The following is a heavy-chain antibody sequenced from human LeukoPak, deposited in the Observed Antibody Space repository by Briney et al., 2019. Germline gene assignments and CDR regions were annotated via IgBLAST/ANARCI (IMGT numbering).Heavy chain of an antibody. CDR3: ARKRHDSSGYHFDY. CDR2: IYYSGTT. CDR1: GGSITSHY. V-gene: IGHV4-59*11. J-gene: IGHJ4*02. Sequence: PSETLSLTRTVSGGSITSHYWSWFRQPPGKELEWIGYIYYSGTTDYNPSLKSRVTISLDTSRTQFSLKLDSVTAADTAVYYCARKRHDSSGYHFDYWGQGIQVTVSS. D-gene: IGHD3-22*01.